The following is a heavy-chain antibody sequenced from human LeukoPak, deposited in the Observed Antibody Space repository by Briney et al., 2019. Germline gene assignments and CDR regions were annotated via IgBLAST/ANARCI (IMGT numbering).Heavy chain of an antibody. CDR1: GGSISSYY. D-gene: IGHD1-26*01. Sequence: SETLSLTCTVSGGSISSYYWSWVRQPPGKGLEWIGYIYYSGSTNYNPSLKSRVTISVDTSKNQFSLKLSSVTAADTAVYYCARIKWELLALHAFDIWSQGTMVTVSS. CDR3: ARIKWELLALHAFDI. V-gene: IGHV4-59*01. J-gene: IGHJ3*02. CDR2: IYYSGST.